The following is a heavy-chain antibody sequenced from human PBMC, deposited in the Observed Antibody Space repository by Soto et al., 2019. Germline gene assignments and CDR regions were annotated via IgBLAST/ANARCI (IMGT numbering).Heavy chain of an antibody. J-gene: IGHJ3*01. Sequence: GGSLRLSCVASQFPFDVYSMHWVRQAPGKGLEWVSYIRHTTAATFYADAVKGRFTISGDNRKNSLFLQMNSLRDDDTGVYFCARDRGSSGMFELDVWGPGTLVTVSS. CDR1: QFPFDVYS. CDR2: IRHTTAAT. CDR3: ARDRGSSGMFELDV. D-gene: IGHD6-19*01. V-gene: IGHV3-48*02.